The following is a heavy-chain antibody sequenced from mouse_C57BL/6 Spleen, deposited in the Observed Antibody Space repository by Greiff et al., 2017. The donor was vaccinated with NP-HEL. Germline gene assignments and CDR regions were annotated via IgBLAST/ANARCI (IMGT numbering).Heavy chain of an antibody. Sequence: QVQLQQPGAELVRPGSSVKLSCKASGYTFTSYWMHWVKQRPIQGLEWIGNIDPSDSETHYNQKFKDKATLTVDKSSSTAYMQLSSLTSEDSAVYYCARGPLYPHWYCDVWGTGTTVTVSS. V-gene: IGHV1-52*01. CDR1: GYTFTSYW. D-gene: IGHD2-12*01. CDR3: ARGPLYPHWYCDV. J-gene: IGHJ1*03. CDR2: IDPSDSET.